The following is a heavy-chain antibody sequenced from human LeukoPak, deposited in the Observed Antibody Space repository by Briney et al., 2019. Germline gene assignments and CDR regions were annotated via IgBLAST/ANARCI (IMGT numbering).Heavy chain of an antibody. V-gene: IGHV1-2*02. D-gene: IGHD2-21*01. CDR3: ARQQFPGEPGDF. CDR1: GYTFTDWS. Sequence: GASVKVSCKASGYTFTDWSIHWVRQAPGQGLEWMGWVNPKTGGTKFAQQFPGRVTMTRDTSITTAYMDLSRLRSDDTAVYYCARQQFPGEPGDFWGQGTPVTVSS. J-gene: IGHJ4*02. CDR2: VNPKTGGT.